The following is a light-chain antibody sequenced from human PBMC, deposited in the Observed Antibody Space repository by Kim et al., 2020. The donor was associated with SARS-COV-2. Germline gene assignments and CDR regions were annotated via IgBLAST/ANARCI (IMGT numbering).Light chain of an antibody. J-gene: IGKJ4*01. V-gene: IGKV3-11*01. CDR2: DAS. CDR3: QQRTNWPLT. Sequence: EIVLTQSPATLSLSPGERATLCCRASQGVGSSLAWYQQRPGQPPRLVIYDASNRATGIPARFSGSGSGTDFTLTISTLEPEDFAVYYCQQRTNWPLTFGGGTKVDIK. CDR1: QGVGSS.